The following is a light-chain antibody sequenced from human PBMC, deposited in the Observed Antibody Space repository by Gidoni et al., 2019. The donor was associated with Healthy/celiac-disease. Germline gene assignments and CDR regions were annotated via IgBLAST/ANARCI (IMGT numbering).Light chain of an antibody. V-gene: IGKV4-1*01. CDR1: QSVLYSSNNKNY. J-gene: IGKJ1*01. CDR3: QQYYSTPRT. Sequence: DIVMTQSPDSLAVSLGERATINCKSSQSVLYSSNNKNYLAWYQQKPGRPPKLLIYWASTRESGVPDRFSGSGSGTDFTLTISSLQAEDVAVYYCQQYYSTPRTFXXXTKVEIK. CDR2: WAS.